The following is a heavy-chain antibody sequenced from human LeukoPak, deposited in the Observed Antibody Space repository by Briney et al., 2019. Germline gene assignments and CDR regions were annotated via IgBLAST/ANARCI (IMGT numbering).Heavy chain of an antibody. Sequence: ASVKVSCKASRYTFTVYYMHWVRPAPGQGLEWMGWINPNSGGTNYAQKFQGRVTMTRDTSISTAYMELSRLRSNDTAVYYCARDRAVATIGGVDYWGQGTLVTVSS. V-gene: IGHV1-2*02. D-gene: IGHD5-12*01. CDR1: RYTFTVYY. J-gene: IGHJ4*02. CDR2: INPNSGGT. CDR3: ARDRAVATIGGVDY.